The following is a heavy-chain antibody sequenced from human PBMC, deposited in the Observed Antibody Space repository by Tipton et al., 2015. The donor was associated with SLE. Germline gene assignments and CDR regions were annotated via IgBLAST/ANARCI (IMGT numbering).Heavy chain of an antibody. CDR2: IYYSGST. Sequence: TLSLTCTVSGGSISSYYWSWIRQPPGKGLEWIGYIYYSGSTNYNPSLKSRVTISVDTSKNQFSLKLGSVTAADTAVYYCARDRFGYNFFDPWGQGTLVTVSS. D-gene: IGHD3-16*01. V-gene: IGHV4-59*01. CDR1: GGSISSYY. J-gene: IGHJ5*02. CDR3: ARDRFGYNFFDP.